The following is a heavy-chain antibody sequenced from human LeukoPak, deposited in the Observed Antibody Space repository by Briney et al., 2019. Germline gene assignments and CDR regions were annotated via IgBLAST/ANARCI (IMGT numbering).Heavy chain of an antibody. V-gene: IGHV4-34*01. CDR3: ARRVPGYSSSWYDYYYYYYMDV. D-gene: IGHD6-13*01. CDR2: INHSGST. CDR1: GGSFSGYY. Sequence: SETLSLTCAVYGGSFSGYYWSWIRQPPGKGLEWIGEINHSGSTNYNPSLKSRVTISVDTSKNQFSLKLSSVTAADTAVYYCARRVPGYSSSWYDYYYYYYMDVWGKGTTVTISS. J-gene: IGHJ6*03.